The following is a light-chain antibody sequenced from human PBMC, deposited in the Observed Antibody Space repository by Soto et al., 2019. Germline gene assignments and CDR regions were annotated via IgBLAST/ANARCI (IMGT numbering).Light chain of an antibody. CDR1: QSVSSSY. V-gene: IGKV3-20*01. Sequence: EIVLTQSPGTLSLSPGERATLSCRASQSVSSSYLAWYQQKPGQAPRLLIYGAYSRATGIPDRFSGSGYGTDFTLTVSRLEPEDLAVYFCQQYGSLWFTFGPVTKVDIK. CDR2: GAY. J-gene: IGKJ3*01. CDR3: QQYGSLWFT.